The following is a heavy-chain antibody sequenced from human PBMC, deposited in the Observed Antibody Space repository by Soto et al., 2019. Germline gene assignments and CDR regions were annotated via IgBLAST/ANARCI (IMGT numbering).Heavy chain of an antibody. V-gene: IGHV4-59*01. CDR2: IYYSGTT. D-gene: IGHD6-13*01. CDR3: ARARYSSYDPFDI. CDR1: GGSISSYY. Sequence: PSETLSLTCTVSGGSISSYYWNCIRQPPGKGLEWIVYIYYSGTTNYNPSLKSRVTISVDTSKNQFSLKLSSVTAADTAVYYCARARYSSYDPFDIWGQGTMVTVSS. J-gene: IGHJ3*02.